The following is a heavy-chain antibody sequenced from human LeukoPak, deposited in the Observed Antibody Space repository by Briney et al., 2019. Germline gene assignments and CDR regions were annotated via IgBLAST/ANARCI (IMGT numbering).Heavy chain of an antibody. V-gene: IGHV3-48*03. Sequence: HPGGSLRLSCAASGFTFSSYEMNWVRQAPGKGLEWVSYISSSGSTIYYADSVKGRFTISRDNAKNSLYLQMNSLRAEDTAVYYCARDGPPDYYDSSGYYEGGFDYWGQGTLVTVSS. CDR3: ARDGPPDYYDSSGYYEGGFDY. J-gene: IGHJ4*02. D-gene: IGHD3-22*01. CDR1: GFTFSSYE. CDR2: ISSSGSTI.